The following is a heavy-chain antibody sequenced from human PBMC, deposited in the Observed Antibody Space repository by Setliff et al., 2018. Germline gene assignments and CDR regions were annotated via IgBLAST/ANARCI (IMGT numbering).Heavy chain of an antibody. CDR1: GITFSSYA. J-gene: IGHJ4*02. V-gene: IGHV3-30*07. Sequence: GGSLRLSCAASGITFSSYAMHWVRQAPGKGLEWVAVISYDGINKYYADSVKGRFTISRDNAKNSLFLQISSLRAEDTAMYYCVTGSVPPNWGQGTLVTVSS. CDR3: VTGSVPPN. CDR2: ISYDGINK.